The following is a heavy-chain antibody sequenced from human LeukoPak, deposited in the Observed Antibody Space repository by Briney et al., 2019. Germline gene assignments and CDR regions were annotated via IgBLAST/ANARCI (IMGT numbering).Heavy chain of an antibody. CDR1: GFTFSSYA. CDR3: ARGPNKSDGGNSGSAWFDP. D-gene: IGHD4-23*01. CDR2: ISGSGGTT. Sequence: GGSLRLSCAASGFTFSSYAMSWVRQPPGKGLEWVSGISGSGGTTFYADSVKGRFTISRSNSKNTLYLQMNSLRAEDTAVYYCARGPNKSDGGNSGSAWFDPWGQGTLVTVSS. J-gene: IGHJ5*02. V-gene: IGHV3-23*01.